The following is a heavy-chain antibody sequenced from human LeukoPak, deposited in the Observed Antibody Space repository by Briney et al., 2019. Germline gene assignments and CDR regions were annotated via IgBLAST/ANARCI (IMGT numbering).Heavy chain of an antibody. CDR2: ISWNSGSI. CDR1: GFTFDDYA. D-gene: IGHD2-15*01. Sequence: GRSLRLSCAASGFTFDDYAMHWVRQAPGKGLEWVSGISWNSGSIGYADSVKGRFTISRDNAKNSLYLQMNSLRAEDMALYYCAKESCSGGSCYEMDVWGKGTTVTVSS. CDR3: AKESCSGGSCYEMDV. V-gene: IGHV3-9*03. J-gene: IGHJ6*04.